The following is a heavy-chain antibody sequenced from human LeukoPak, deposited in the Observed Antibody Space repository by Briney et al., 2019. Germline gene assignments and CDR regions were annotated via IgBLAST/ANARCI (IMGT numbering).Heavy chain of an antibody. J-gene: IGHJ1*01. V-gene: IGHV4-39*01. CDR1: GGSIRSSYYY. Sequence: SETLSLTCTVSGGSIRSSYYYWGWIRQPPGKGLEWIGSIYYSGSTYYNPSLKSRVTISVDTSKNQFSLKLSSVTAADTAVHSCAGSSGWYVYFQHWGQGTLVTVSS. D-gene: IGHD6-19*01. CDR2: IYYSGST. CDR3: AGSSGWYVYFQH.